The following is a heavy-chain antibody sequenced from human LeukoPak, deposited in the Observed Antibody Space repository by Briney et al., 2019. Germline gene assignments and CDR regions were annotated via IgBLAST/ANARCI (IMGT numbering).Heavy chain of an antibody. CDR1: GFTFSSYG. CDR2: IQYDGSNK. Sequence: GGSLRLSCAASGFTFSSYGMHWVRQAPGKGLEWVAFIQYDGSNKYYADSVKDRFTISRDNSKNTLYLQMNSLRAEDTAVYYCAKDRGWELLGSFDYWGQGTLVTVSS. V-gene: IGHV3-30*02. CDR3: AKDRGWELLGSFDY. D-gene: IGHD1-26*01. J-gene: IGHJ4*02.